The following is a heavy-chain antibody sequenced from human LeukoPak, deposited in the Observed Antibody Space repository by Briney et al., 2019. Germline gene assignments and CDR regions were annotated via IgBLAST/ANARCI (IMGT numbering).Heavy chain of an antibody. Sequence: PSETLSLTCTVSGGSISGYYWSWIRQPPGKGLEWIGEINHSGSTNYNPSLKSRVTISVDTSKNQFSLKLSSVTAADTAVYYCARRRMASRYYDSSGPYFDYWGQGTLVTVSS. D-gene: IGHD3-22*01. J-gene: IGHJ4*02. V-gene: IGHV4-34*01. CDR1: GGSISGYY. CDR2: INHSGST. CDR3: ARRRMASRYYDSSGPYFDY.